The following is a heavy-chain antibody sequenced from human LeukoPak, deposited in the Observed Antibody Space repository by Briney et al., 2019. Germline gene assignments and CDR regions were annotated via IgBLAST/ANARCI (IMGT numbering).Heavy chain of an antibody. V-gene: IGHV3-7*05. CDR1: GFTFSSYG. CDR3: ARDGIVVMKAFDI. Sequence: AGGSLRLSCAASGFTFSSYGMSWVRQAPGKGLEWVANIKQDGSEKYYVDSVRGRFTISRDNAKNALYLQMNSLRVEDTAVYYCARDGIVVMKAFDIWGEGTMVTVSS. D-gene: IGHD3-22*01. CDR2: IKQDGSEK. J-gene: IGHJ3*02.